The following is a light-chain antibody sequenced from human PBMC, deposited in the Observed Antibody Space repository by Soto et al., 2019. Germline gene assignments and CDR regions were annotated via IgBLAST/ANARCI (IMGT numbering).Light chain of an antibody. CDR2: KAS. V-gene: IGKV1-5*03. CDR3: QHYNSYSEA. CDR1: QTISSW. Sequence: DIQMTPSPSTLSGSVGDRVTITCRASQTISSWVAWYQQKPGKAPKLLIYKASTLKSGVPSRFSGSGSGTEFPLTISILQPDDFATYYCQHYNSYSEAFGQGTKVELK. J-gene: IGKJ1*01.